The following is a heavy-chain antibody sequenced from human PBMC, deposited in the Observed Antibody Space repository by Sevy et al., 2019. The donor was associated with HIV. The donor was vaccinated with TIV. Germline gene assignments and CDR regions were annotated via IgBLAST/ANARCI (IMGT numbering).Heavy chain of an antibody. CDR1: GFTFSSYA. CDR3: AKGFCSCESCPRDYYYYGLDV. V-gene: IGHV3-23*01. J-gene: IGHJ6*02. Sequence: GGSLRLSCAASGFTFSSYAMTWVRQAPGKGLEWVSSIGGSGRYTYYADSVTGRLTISRDNSKNTLYLQMNSLRAEDTGKYYCAKGFCSCESCPRDYYYYGLDVWGQGTTVTVSS. CDR2: IGGSGRYT. D-gene: IGHD2-15*01.